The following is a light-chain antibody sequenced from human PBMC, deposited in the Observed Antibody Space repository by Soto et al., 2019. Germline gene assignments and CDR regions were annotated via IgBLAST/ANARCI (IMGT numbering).Light chain of an antibody. Sequence: DIVMTQSPDSLAVSLGERATINCKSSQSVLYSSNNKNYLAWYQQKPGQPPKLLFYWASTRESGVPDRFSGSGSGTDFTLIISSLQAEDVAVYYCQQYYSTPLTFGQGTKVEIK. CDR3: QQYYSTPLT. CDR1: QSVLYSSNNKNY. V-gene: IGKV4-1*01. CDR2: WAS. J-gene: IGKJ1*01.